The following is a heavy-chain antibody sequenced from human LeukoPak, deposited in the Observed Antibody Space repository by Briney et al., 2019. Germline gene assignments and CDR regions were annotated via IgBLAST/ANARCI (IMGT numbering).Heavy chain of an antibody. CDR2: ICPDGTVT. V-gene: IGHV3-74*01. CDR3: VRDFRSADY. J-gene: IGHJ4*02. CDR1: GFTFSTYC. Sequence: GGSLRLSCAASGFTFSTYCMHWVRQAPGEGPMWVSRICPDGTVTNYADSVKARFIISRDNARNTVYLQMNSLRVEDTAVYYCVRDFRSADYWGQGTLVTVSS.